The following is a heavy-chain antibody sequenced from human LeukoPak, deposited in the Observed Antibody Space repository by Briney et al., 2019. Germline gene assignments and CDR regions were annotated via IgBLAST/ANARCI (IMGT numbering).Heavy chain of an antibody. CDR1: GGSFSGYN. D-gene: IGHD3-9*01. Sequence: PSETLSLTCAVYGGSFSGYNWGWIRQPPGKGLEWIGEINHSGSTNYNPSLKSRVTISVDTSKNQFSLKLSSVTAADTAVYYCARRGFDYDILTGYYGNWFDPWGQGTLVTVSS. CDR2: INHSGST. CDR3: ARRGFDYDILTGYYGNWFDP. J-gene: IGHJ5*02. V-gene: IGHV4-34*01.